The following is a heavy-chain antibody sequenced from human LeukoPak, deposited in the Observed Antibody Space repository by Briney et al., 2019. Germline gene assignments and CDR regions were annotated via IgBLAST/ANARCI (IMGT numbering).Heavy chain of an antibody. CDR1: GGSFSGYY. V-gene: IGHV4-34*01. D-gene: IGHD3-10*01. J-gene: IGHJ4*02. Sequence: SETLSLTCAVYGGSFSGYYWRWVRQPPGKGLEWIGEINHSGSTNYNPSLKSRVTISVDTSKNQFSLKLSSVTAADTAVYYCAVYHYGSGSYHNHPNFDYWGQGTLVTVSS. CDR2: INHSGST. CDR3: AVYHYGSGSYHNHPNFDY.